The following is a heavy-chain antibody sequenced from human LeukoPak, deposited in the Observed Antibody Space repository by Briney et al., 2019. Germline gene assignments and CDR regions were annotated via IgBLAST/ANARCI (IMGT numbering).Heavy chain of an antibody. J-gene: IGHJ4*02. Sequence: ASVKVSCKASGYTFTGYYMHWVRQAPGQGLEWMGWINPNSGGTNYAQKFQGRVTMTRDTSISTAYMELSRLRSDDTAVYYCAKGYCSSTSCLFDYWGQGTLVTLSS. CDR3: AKGYCSSTSCLFDY. CDR1: GYTFTGYY. CDR2: INPNSGGT. V-gene: IGHV1-2*02. D-gene: IGHD2-2*01.